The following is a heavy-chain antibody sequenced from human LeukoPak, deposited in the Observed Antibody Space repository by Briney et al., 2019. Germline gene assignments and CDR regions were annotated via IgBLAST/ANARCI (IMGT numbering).Heavy chain of an antibody. CDR2: IRVYNGNT. J-gene: IGHJ6*03. D-gene: IGHD3-22*01. CDR1: GYTFTSYD. V-gene: IGHV1-18*01. Sequence: ASVKVSCKASGYTFTSYDINWVRQAPGQGLEWMGWIRVYNGNTIYAQKLQGRVTMTTDTSTSTAYMELRSLRSDDTAVYYCARGPGGRSGYYPLEDYYYYYYMDVWGKGTTVTVSS. CDR3: ARGPGGRSGYYPLEDYYYYYYMDV.